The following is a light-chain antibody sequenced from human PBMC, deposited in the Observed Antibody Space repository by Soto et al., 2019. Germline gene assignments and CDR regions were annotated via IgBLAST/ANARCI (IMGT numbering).Light chain of an antibody. CDR1: QGIGST. CDR3: QRYNNWPQT. Sequence: EIVMTQSPATLSVSPGERATLSCRASQGIGSTLAWYQQKPGQTPKLLIYDASTRATGVPARFSGGGSGTEFTLTINSLQSEDFAVYYCQRYNNWPQTFGQGTKVDIK. J-gene: IGKJ1*01. V-gene: IGKV3-15*01. CDR2: DAS.